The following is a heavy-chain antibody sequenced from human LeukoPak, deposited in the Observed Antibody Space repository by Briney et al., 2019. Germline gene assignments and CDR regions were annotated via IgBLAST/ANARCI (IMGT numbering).Heavy chain of an antibody. CDR3: AKDHGYSSSWYAVDY. CDR2: ISDDGSNK. J-gene: IGHJ4*02. Sequence: GGSLRLSCAASGFSFSSYGMHWVRHAPGKGLEGVAVISDDGSNKYYADSVRGRFTISRDTSKNTLYLHMNSLRAEDTAVYYCAKDHGYSSSWYAVDYWGQGTLVTVSS. V-gene: IGHV3-30*18. D-gene: IGHD6-13*01. CDR1: GFSFSSYG.